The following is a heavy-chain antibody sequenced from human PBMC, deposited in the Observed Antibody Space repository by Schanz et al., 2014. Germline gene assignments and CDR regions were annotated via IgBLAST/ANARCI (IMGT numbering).Heavy chain of an antibody. D-gene: IGHD2-21*01. CDR3: ARDRLECGAECYSVEVFEI. CDR2: INPNSGDT. J-gene: IGHJ4*02. CDR1: GGTFRSYT. Sequence: QVQLVQSGAEVKKPGSSMKVSCKASGGTFRSYTVSWVRQAPGQGLEWMGWINPNSGDTNYAQKFQGWVTMTRDTSISTAYMEVSRLKSDDTAVYYCARDRLECGAECYSVEVFEIWGQGTLVIVSS. V-gene: IGHV1-2*04.